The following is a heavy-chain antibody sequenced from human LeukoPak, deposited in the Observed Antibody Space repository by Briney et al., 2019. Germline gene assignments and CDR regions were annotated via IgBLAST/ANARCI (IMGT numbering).Heavy chain of an antibody. Sequence: GGSLRLSCAVSGFTFSGFWMSWSRQAPGKGLEWVASINSDGSEGYYADVVKGRFTISRDNAKNSLYLQINSLRAEDTAVYYCARRLWSGYPPDYWGQGTLVTVSS. D-gene: IGHD3-3*01. CDR1: GFTFSGFW. V-gene: IGHV3-7*03. CDR2: INSDGSEG. CDR3: ARRLWSGYPPDY. J-gene: IGHJ4*02.